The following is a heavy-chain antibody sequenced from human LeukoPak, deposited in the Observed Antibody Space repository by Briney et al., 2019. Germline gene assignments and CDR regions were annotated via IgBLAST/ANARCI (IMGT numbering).Heavy chain of an antibody. Sequence: GGSLRLSCAASGFTLSSYEMNWVRQAPGKGLEWVSGIGGSGTRTYYADSVKGRFTISRDNSKNTLYLQMNSLRDEDTAVYYCAKDSHWILFDDWGQGTLVTVSS. J-gene: IGHJ4*02. CDR3: AKDSHWILFDD. V-gene: IGHV3-23*01. CDR2: IGGSGTRT. CDR1: GFTLSSYE. D-gene: IGHD2-2*03.